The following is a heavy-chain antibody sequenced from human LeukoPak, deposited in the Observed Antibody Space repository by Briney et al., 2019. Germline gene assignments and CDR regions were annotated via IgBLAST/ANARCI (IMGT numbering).Heavy chain of an antibody. CDR1: GYSISSGYY. CDR2: IYHSGST. CDR3: ARSYHSPFDP. J-gene: IGHJ5*02. Sequence: SETLSLTCTVSGYSISSGYYWGWIRQPLGKGLEWIGSIYHSGSTYYNPSLKSRVTISVDTSKNQFSLKLSSVTAADTAVYYCARSYHSPFDPWGQGTLVTVSS. V-gene: IGHV4-38-2*02. D-gene: IGHD2-2*01.